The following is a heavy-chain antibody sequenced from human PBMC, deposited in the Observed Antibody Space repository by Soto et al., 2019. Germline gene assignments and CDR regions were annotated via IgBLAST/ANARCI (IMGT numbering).Heavy chain of an antibody. CDR1: GGTFSSYA. Sequence: GASVKVSCKASGGTFSSYAISWVRQAPGQGLEWMGGIIPIFGTANYAQKFQGRVTITADESTSTAYMELSSLRSEDTAVYYCARSTERVLLWFGEPYNYYYYGMDVWGQGTTVTVSS. J-gene: IGHJ6*02. CDR3: ARSTERVLLWFGEPYNYYYYGMDV. V-gene: IGHV1-69*13. CDR2: IIPIFGTA. D-gene: IGHD3-10*01.